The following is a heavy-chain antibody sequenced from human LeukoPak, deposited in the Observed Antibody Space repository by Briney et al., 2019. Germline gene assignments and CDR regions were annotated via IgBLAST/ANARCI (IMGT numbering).Heavy chain of an antibody. Sequence: GGSLRLSCAAPGFTFTSYAMSWVRQAPGKGLEWLSTISGNGGTTYYADSVKGRFTISRDNSKNTVHLQMNSLRVEDTAVYYCAKGAVPPDFWGQGTLVTVSS. V-gene: IGHV3-23*01. J-gene: IGHJ4*02. CDR1: GFTFTSYA. D-gene: IGHD6-19*01. CDR2: ISGNGGTT. CDR3: AKGAVPPDF.